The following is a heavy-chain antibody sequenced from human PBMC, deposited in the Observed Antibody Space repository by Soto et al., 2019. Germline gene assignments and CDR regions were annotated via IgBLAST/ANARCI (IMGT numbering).Heavy chain of an antibody. Sequence: QVQLVQSGAEVKKPGASVKVSCKASGYTFTGYYMHWVRQAPGQGLEWMGWINPNSGGTNYAQKFQGWVTMTRDTSISTAYMELSRLRSDDTAVYYCARDSIAAAGPEKGTFDYWGQGTLVTVSS. CDR3: ARDSIAAAGPEKGTFDY. CDR2: INPNSGGT. J-gene: IGHJ4*02. D-gene: IGHD6-13*01. V-gene: IGHV1-2*04. CDR1: GYTFTGYY.